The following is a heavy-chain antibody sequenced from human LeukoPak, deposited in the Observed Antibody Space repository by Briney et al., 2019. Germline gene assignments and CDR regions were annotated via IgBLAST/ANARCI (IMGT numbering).Heavy chain of an antibody. Sequence: PSQTLSLTCAVSGGSISSGGYSWSWIRQPPGKGLEWIGYIYYSGSTNYNPSLKSRVTISVDTSKNQFSLKLSSVTAADTAVYYCARGLDDSSGYYYDFWGQGTLATVSS. J-gene: IGHJ4*02. D-gene: IGHD3-22*01. CDR2: IYYSGST. CDR1: GGSISSGGYS. CDR3: ARGLDDSSGYYYDF. V-gene: IGHV4-30-4*07.